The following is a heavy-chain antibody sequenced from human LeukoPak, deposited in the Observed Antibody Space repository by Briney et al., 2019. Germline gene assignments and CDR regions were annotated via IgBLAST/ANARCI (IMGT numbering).Heavy chain of an antibody. J-gene: IGHJ3*02. D-gene: IGHD2-2*02. Sequence: GSLRLSCAASGFTVSRNYMSRVRQAPGKGLEWVSVIYSGGSTYYADSVKGRFTISRDNSKNTMYLQMNSLRAEDTAVYYCARGGIMCSSTSCYTDALDIWGQGTMVTVSS. CDR1: GFTVSRNY. CDR3: ARGGIMCSSTSCYTDALDI. V-gene: IGHV3-66*02. CDR2: IYSGGST.